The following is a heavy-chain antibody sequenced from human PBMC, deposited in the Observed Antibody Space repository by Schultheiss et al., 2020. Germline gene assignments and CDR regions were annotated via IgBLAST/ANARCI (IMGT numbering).Heavy chain of an antibody. D-gene: IGHD2-8*01. V-gene: IGHV1-69*13. CDR1: GGTFSSYA. CDR2: IIPIFGTA. J-gene: IGHJ6*02. Sequence: SVTGSCKASGGTFSSYAISWVRQAPGQGLEWMGGIIPIFGTANYAQKFQGRVTITADESTSTAYMELSSLRSEDTAVYYCARAQDIVLMVTPHNSRYYYYGMDVWGQGTTVTVSS. CDR3: ARAQDIVLMVTPHNSRYYYYGMDV.